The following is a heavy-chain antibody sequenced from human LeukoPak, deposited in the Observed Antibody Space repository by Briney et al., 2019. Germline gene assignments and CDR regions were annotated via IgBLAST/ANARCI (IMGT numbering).Heavy chain of an antibody. D-gene: IGHD6-19*01. V-gene: IGHV3-48*04. CDR1: GFTFSSYS. J-gene: IGHJ4*02. CDR2: ISSSGSTI. Sequence: GGSLRLSCAASGFTFSSYSMNWVRQAPGKGLEWVSYISSSGSTIYYADSVKGRFTISRDNAKNSLYLQMNSLRAEDTAVYYCARAVYSSGWRYYFDYWGQGTLVTVSS. CDR3: ARAVYSSGWRYYFDY.